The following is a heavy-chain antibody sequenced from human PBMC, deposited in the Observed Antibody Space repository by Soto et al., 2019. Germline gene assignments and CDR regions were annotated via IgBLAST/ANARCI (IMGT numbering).Heavy chain of an antibody. V-gene: IGHV3-9*01. D-gene: IGHD2-15*01. Sequence: GGSLRLSCAASGFTFDDYAMHWVRQAPGKGLEWVSGISWNSGSIGYADSVKGRFTISRDNAKNSLYLQMNSLRAEDTALYYCAKNLTAAPYYFDSGGQEPLFTSPS. CDR1: GFTFDDYA. J-gene: IGHJ4*02. CDR3: AKNLTAAPYYFDS. CDR2: ISWNSGSI.